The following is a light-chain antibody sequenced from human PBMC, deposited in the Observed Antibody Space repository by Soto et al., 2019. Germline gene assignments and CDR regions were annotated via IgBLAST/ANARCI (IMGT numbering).Light chain of an antibody. CDR1: KLGDKY. CDR2: QDN. V-gene: IGLV3-1*01. Sequence: SYELTQPPSVSVSPGQTATITCSGDKLGDKYASWYQQKPGQSPILVIYQDNKRPSGIPERFSGSNSGNTATLTINGTQAMDEADYYCQAWDSNAVFGGGTKLTVL. J-gene: IGLJ2*01. CDR3: QAWDSNAV.